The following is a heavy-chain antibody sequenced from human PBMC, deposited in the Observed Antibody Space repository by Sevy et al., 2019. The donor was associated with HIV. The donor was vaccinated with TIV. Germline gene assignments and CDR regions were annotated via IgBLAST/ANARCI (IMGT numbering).Heavy chain of an antibody. D-gene: IGHD2-15*01. J-gene: IGHJ4*01. CDR2: ISPHNGDT. CDR1: GYTFSSYR. Sequence: ASVKVSCKISGYTFSSYRITWVRQAPGQGLECMGWISPHNGDTNYAQKLQGRVTMITDTSTTTAYMELRNLRSDDTAVYYCARAYCSGGRCYPLAYWGQGTLVTVSS. CDR3: ARAYCSGGRCYPLAY. V-gene: IGHV1-18*01.